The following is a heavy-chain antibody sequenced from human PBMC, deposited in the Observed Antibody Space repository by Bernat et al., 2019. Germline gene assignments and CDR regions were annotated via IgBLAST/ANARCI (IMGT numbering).Heavy chain of an antibody. J-gene: IGHJ4*02. Sequence: EVQLVESGGGLVQPGGSLRLSCAASGFTFSSYWMSWVRQAPGKGLEWVANIKQDGSEKYYVDSVKGRFTISRDNAKNSLYLQMNSLRAEDTAVYYFAGVGSGYYDFGRGYYLEDYWGQGTLVTVSS. CDR3: AGVGSGYYDFGRGYYLEDY. CDR2: IKQDGSEK. V-gene: IGHV3-7*03. CDR1: GFTFSSYW. D-gene: IGHD3-3*01.